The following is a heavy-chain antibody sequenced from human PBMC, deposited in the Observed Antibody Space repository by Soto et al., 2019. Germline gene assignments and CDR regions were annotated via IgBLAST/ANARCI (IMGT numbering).Heavy chain of an antibody. D-gene: IGHD5-18*01. J-gene: IGHJ3*02. CDR1: GYTFTSYG. CDR2: ISAYNGKK. V-gene: IGHV1-18*01. CDR3: ARRGLHSYGALDAFDI. Sequence: GASVKVSCKASGYTFTSYGISWVRQAPGQGLEWMGWISAYNGKKNYAQKIKGRITMTTDTTTSTDYKKKRSLRNDDTAVYYCARRGLHSYGALDAFDIWGQGTMVTVSS.